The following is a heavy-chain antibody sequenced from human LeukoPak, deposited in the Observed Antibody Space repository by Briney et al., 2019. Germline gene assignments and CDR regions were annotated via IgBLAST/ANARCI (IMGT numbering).Heavy chain of an antibody. Sequence: GGSLRLSCAASGFTFSSYGMNWVRQAPGKGLEWVAHIDPSGNEFYVDSVKGRFAISRDSAQRSVFLQMNNLRDEDTAVYYCARADWGSFDHWGQGALVTVSS. V-gene: IGHV3-7*01. CDR2: IDPSGNE. CDR1: GFTFSSYG. J-gene: IGHJ4*02. CDR3: ARADWGSFDH. D-gene: IGHD3-16*01.